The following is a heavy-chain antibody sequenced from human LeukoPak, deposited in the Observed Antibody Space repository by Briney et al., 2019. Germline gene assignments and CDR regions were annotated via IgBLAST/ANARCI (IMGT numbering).Heavy chain of an antibody. J-gene: IGHJ4*02. V-gene: IGHV4-59*02. D-gene: IGHD6-19*01. CDR3: AREAPGGSGWTYFDY. CDR1: RGSVSGHY. CDR2: IYASGSA. Sequence: SETLSLTCTVSRGSVSGHYWDWIRQPPGRGLEWIGYIYASGSANYHPSLKSRVTISLDTSKNHVSLRLTSVTAEDTAVYYCAREAPGGSGWTYFDYWGRGSLVTVSS.